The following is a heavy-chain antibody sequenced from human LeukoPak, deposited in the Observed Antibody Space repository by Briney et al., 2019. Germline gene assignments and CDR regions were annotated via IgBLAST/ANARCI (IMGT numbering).Heavy chain of an antibody. D-gene: IGHD5/OR15-5a*01. CDR3: ARGRVSGAFDI. V-gene: IGHV4-38-2*02. CDR2: IYHSGST. CDR1: GYSISSGYY. Sequence: KPSETLSLTCTVSGYSISSGYYWGWIRQPPGKGLEWIGSIYHSGSTYYNPSLKSRVTISVDTSKNQFSLKLSSVTAADTAVYYCARGRVSGAFDIWGQGTMVTVSS. J-gene: IGHJ3*02.